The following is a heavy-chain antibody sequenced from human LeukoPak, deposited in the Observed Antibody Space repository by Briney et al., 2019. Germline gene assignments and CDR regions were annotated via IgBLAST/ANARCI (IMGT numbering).Heavy chain of an antibody. D-gene: IGHD3-16*01. CDR1: GRTLSQFS. V-gene: IGHV1-24*01. CDR3: AIRRLAVASAPFDH. CDR2: SDPKDKT. J-gene: IGHJ1*01. Sequence: ASVTVSCKVSGRTLSQFSLQWVRQVPGKGLEWMGGSDPKDKTFYAQNFQGRDTLTEVTSTDTAYMELSSLIFEDTAVYYCAIRRLAVASAPFDHWGQGTLVTVSS.